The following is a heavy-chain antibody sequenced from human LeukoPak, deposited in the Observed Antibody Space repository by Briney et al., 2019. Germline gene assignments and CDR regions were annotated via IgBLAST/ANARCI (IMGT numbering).Heavy chain of an antibody. J-gene: IGHJ4*02. Sequence: ASVKVSCKVSGYTLTELSMHWVRQAPGKELEWMGGFDPEDGETIYARKFQGRVTMTEDTSTDTAYMELSSLRSEDTAVYYCATGGYRDGYFDYWGQGTLVTVSS. D-gene: IGHD6-13*01. V-gene: IGHV1-24*01. CDR2: FDPEDGET. CDR1: GYTLTELS. CDR3: ATGGYRDGYFDY.